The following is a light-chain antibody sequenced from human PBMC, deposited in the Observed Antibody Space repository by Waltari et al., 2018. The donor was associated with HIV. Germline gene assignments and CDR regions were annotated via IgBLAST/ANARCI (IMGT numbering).Light chain of an antibody. J-gene: IGKJ2*02. Sequence: DIQMTQSPSSLSASIGDRVTITCRASQSISSYLNWYQQKPGTATKLLIYGASTLQSGVPSNFSGSGSGTDFTLIISSLQPEDFATYYCQQSYTTPRTFGQGTKLEIK. CDR2: GAS. V-gene: IGKV1-39*01. CDR1: QSISSY. CDR3: QQSYTTPRT.